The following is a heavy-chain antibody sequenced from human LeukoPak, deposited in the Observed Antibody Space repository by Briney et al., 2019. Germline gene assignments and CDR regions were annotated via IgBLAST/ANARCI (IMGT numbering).Heavy chain of an antibody. Sequence: SETLSLTCDVSGGSFNSYYWSWIRQPPGKGLEWIGHIYYSGSTNYNPSLKSRVTISLDTSKNQFSLKLSSVTAADTAVYYCARTGGYRAFDPWGQGTLVTVSS. CDR2: IYYSGST. CDR1: GGSFNSYY. CDR3: ARTGGYRAFDP. D-gene: IGHD2-8*02. V-gene: IGHV4-59*01. J-gene: IGHJ5*02.